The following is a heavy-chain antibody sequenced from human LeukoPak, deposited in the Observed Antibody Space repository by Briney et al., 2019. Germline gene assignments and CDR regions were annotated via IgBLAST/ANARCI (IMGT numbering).Heavy chain of an antibody. CDR2: INTNTGNP. D-gene: IGHD5-24*01. CDR3: ARDGYNYYYYGMDV. J-gene: IGHJ6*02. CDR1: GYTFTSYA. Sequence: ASVKVSCKASGYTFTSYAMNWVRQAPGQGLEWMGWINTNTGNPTYAQGFTGRFVFSLDTSVSTAYLQISSLKAEDTAVYYCARDGYNYYYYGMDVWGQGTTVTVSS. V-gene: IGHV7-4-1*02.